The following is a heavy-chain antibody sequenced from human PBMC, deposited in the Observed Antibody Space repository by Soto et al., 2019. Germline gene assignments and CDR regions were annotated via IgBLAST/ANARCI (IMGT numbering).Heavy chain of an antibody. J-gene: IGHJ4*02. CDR3: ARSDSGTFDY. CDR1: GFTFSSYG. CDR2: IWYDGSNK. D-gene: IGHD1-1*01. V-gene: IGHV3-33*01. Sequence: QVQLVESGGGVVQPGRSLRLSCAASGFTFSSYGMHWVRQAPGKGLEWVSVIWYDGSNKYYADSVKGRFTISRDNSKNTLYLQMNSLRAEDTAVYYCARSDSGTFDYWGQGTLVTVSS.